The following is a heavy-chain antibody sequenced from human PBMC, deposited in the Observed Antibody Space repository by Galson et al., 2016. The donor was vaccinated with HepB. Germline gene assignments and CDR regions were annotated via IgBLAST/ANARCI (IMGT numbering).Heavy chain of an antibody. CDR1: GGSFSGYY. D-gene: IGHD7-27*01. Sequence: SETLSLTCAVYGGSFSGYYWSWVRQPPGMGLEWIGEINHSGDTNYNSSLKSRVTISADTSKNHFSLKMSSVTAADTAVYYCARVSGARSLGWFDPWGQGTLVTVSS. J-gene: IGHJ5*02. CDR3: ARVSGARSLGWFDP. V-gene: IGHV4-34*01. CDR2: INHSGDT.